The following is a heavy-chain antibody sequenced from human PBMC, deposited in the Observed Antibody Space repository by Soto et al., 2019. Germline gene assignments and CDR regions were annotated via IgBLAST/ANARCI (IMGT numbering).Heavy chain of an antibody. D-gene: IGHD6-19*01. CDR3: AHAFVYSSGWTFDY. CDR1: GFSLSTSGVG. CDR2: IYWDDDN. J-gene: IGHJ4*02. Sequence: QITLKESGPTLVKPTQTLTLTCTFSGFSLSTSGVGVGWIRQPPGKALEWLALIYWDDDNRSSPSLKSRLTITKDPSKNQVVLTMTNMDPVDSATYYCAHAFVYSSGWTFDYWGQGTLVTVSS. V-gene: IGHV2-5*02.